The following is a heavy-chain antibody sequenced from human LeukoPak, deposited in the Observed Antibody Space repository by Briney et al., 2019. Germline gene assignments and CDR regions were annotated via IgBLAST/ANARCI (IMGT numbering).Heavy chain of an antibody. D-gene: IGHD1-14*01. Sequence: ASVKVSCKASGYTFTGYYMHWVRQAPGQGLEWMGWINPNSGGTNYAQKFQGRVTMTRDTSTSTVYMELSSLRSEDTAVYYCATRPVSYYYYGMDVWGQGTTVTVSS. CDR1: GYTFTGYY. CDR2: INPNSGGT. J-gene: IGHJ6*02. V-gene: IGHV1-2*02. CDR3: ATRPVSYYYYGMDV.